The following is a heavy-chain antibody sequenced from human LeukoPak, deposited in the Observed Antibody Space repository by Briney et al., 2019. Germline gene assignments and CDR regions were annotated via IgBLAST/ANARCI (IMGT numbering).Heavy chain of an antibody. CDR3: ARLIHRGYSSSWYVDY. J-gene: IGHJ4*02. V-gene: IGHV1-18*01. CDR2: MNPNSGNT. Sequence: ASVKVSCKASGYTFTSYDINWVRQATGQGLEWMGWMNPNSGNTNYAQNLQGRVTMTTDTSTSTAYMELRSLRSDDTAVYYCARLIHRGYSSSWYVDYWGQGTLVTVSS. CDR1: GYTFTSYD. D-gene: IGHD6-13*01.